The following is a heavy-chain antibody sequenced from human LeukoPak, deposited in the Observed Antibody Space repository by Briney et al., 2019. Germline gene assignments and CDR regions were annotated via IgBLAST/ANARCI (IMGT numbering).Heavy chain of an antibody. V-gene: IGHV6-1*01. Sequence: SQTLSLTCAISGDTVSSNSAAWNWIRQSPSIGLEWLRRTYYRSKWYNDYAVSVKSRITINPDTSKNQFSLQLNSVTPEDTAVYYCGRAYYDILTGYYERYYYYYYGMDVWGQGTTVTVSS. CDR1: GDTVSSNSAA. CDR3: GRAYYDILTGYYERYYYYYYGMDV. CDR2: TYYRSKWYN. J-gene: IGHJ6*02. D-gene: IGHD3-9*01.